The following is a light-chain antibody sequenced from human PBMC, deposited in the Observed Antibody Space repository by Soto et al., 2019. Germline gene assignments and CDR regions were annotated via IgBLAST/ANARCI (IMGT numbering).Light chain of an antibody. CDR1: QSVTSN. CDR3: QQYNNWPPIT. V-gene: IGKV3-15*01. J-gene: IGKJ5*01. CDR2: GAS. Sequence: EIVLTQSPGTLSLSPWEIASLSCRASQSVTSNYLAWYQQKPGQAPRLLIYGASTRATGIPARFSGSGSGTEFTLTISSLQSEDFAVYYCQQYNNWPPITFGQGTRLEIK.